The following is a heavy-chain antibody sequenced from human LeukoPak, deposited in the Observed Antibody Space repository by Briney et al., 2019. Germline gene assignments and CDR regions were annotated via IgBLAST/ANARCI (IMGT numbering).Heavy chain of an antibody. D-gene: IGHD6-13*01. J-gene: IGHJ4*02. CDR2: MNPNSGNT. CDR3: ARGSGSAGYSSS. V-gene: IGHV1-8*01. CDR1: GYTFTSYD. Sequence: GASVKVSCRASGYTFTSYDINWVRQATGQGLEWMGWMNPNSGNTGYAQKFQGSVTMTRNTSISTAYMELGSLRSEDTAVYYCARGSGSAGYSSSWGQGTLVTVSS.